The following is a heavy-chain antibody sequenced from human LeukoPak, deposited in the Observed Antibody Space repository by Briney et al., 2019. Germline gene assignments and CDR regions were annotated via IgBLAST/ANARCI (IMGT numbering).Heavy chain of an antibody. CDR3: AKDLEGGNWFDP. V-gene: IGHV3-30*18. D-gene: IGHD3-16*01. J-gene: IGHJ5*02. Sequence: GGSLRLSCAASGFTFSSYGMHWVRQAPGKGLEWVAVISYDGSNKYYADSVKGRFTISRDNSKNTLYLQMNSLRAEDTAVHYCAKDLEGGNWFDPWGQGTLVTVSS. CDR2: ISYDGSNK. CDR1: GFTFSSYG.